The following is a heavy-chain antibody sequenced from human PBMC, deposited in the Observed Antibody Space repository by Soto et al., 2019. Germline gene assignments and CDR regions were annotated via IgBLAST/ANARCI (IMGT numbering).Heavy chain of an antibody. CDR1: GFTFSSYS. D-gene: IGHD2-2*01. CDR2: ISSSSSYI. CDR3: ASGGADIVVVPAVEV. Sequence: GGSLRLSCAASGFTFSSYSMNWVRQAPGKGLEWVSSISSSSSYIYYADSVKGRFTISRDNAKNSLYLQMNSLRAEDTAVYYCASGGADIVVVPAVEVWGKGTTVTVSS. J-gene: IGHJ6*04. V-gene: IGHV3-21*01.